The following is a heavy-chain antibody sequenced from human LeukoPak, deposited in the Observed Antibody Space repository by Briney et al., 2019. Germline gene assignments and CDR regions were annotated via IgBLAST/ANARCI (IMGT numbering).Heavy chain of an antibody. CDR1: GGSISNNY. J-gene: IGHJ4*02. V-gene: IGHV4-59*12. CDR2: FYNSGST. D-gene: IGHD3-22*01. Sequence: SETLSLTCTVSGGSISNNYWTWIRQPPGKGLEWIGYFYNSGSTNYNPSLKSRVTISVDTSKNQFSLKLSSVTAADTAVYYCARAPYDTVLGPFDYWGQGTLVTISS. CDR3: ARAPYDTVLGPFDY.